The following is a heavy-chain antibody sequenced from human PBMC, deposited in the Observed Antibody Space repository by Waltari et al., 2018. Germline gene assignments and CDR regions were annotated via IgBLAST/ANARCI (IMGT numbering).Heavy chain of an antibody. V-gene: IGHV4-39*01. J-gene: IGHJ2*01. D-gene: IGHD6-6*01. CDR3: ARRSSYWYFDL. Sequence: QLQLQESGPGLVKPSETLSLTCTVSGGSISSSSYYWGWIRQPPGNGLEWIGSIYYSGSTYYNPSLKSRVTISVDTSKNQFSLKLSSVTAADTAVYYCARRSSYWYFDLWGRGTLVTVSS. CDR2: IYYSGST. CDR1: GGSISSSSYY.